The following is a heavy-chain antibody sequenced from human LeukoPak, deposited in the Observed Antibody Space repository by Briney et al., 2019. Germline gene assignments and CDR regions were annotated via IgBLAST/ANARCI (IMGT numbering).Heavy chain of an antibody. CDR3: ASSKTPWIQLWFFDI. CDR2: IYYSGNT. Sequence: SETLSLTCTVSGDSINGFYWNWIRQPPGKGLEWIGYIYYSGNTNYNPSLKSRVTMSVDTSTNQFSLKLSSVTAADTAVYYCASSKTPWIQLWFFDIWDQGTMVTVSS. J-gene: IGHJ3*02. CDR1: GDSINGFY. D-gene: IGHD5-18*01. V-gene: IGHV4-59*01.